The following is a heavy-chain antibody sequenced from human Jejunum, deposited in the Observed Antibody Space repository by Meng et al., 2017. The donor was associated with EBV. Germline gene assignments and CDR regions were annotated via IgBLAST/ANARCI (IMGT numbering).Heavy chain of an antibody. CDR2: IYHGGGT. CDR1: GGSISDNDW. J-gene: IGHJ4*02. V-gene: IGHV4-4*03. D-gene: IGHD3-22*01. CDR3: AGNGYYALEY. Sequence: RESGPRLERPRGTLSLTCVVSGGSISDNDWWSWVRQPPGKGLEWLGEIYHGGGTNYNPSLESRVTISVDKSKNQFSLKLNSVTVVDTAVYYCAGNGYYALEYWGPGILVTVSS.